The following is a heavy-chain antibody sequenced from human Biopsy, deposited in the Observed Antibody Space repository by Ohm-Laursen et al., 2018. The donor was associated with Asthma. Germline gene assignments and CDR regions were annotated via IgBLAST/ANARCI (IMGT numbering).Heavy chain of an antibody. D-gene: IGHD3-3*02. CDR2: IKHDGSEK. V-gene: IGHV3-7*01. CDR1: GFTFGDYW. J-gene: IGHJ1*01. Sequence: SLRLSCAASGFTFGDYWMSWVRQVPGKGLEWMANIKHDGSEKNHVDSLKGRFTISRDNAKNSLYLQMNSLRAEDTAVYYCARTFHFWSPYHAEHYQLWGQGTLVTVSS. CDR3: ARTFHFWSPYHAEHYQL.